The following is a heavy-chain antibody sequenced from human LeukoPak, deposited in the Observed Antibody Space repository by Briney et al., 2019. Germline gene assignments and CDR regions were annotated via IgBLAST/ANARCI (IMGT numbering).Heavy chain of an antibody. D-gene: IGHD3-10*01. J-gene: IGHJ6*03. CDR1: GYTFTSYD. CDR3: ARGVGYYGSGKRNYYYYYMDV. Sequence: GASVKVSCKASGYTFTSYDINWVRQATGQGLEWMGWMNPNSGNTGYAQKFQGRVTITRNTSISTAYMELSSLRSEDTAVYYCARGVGYYGSGKRNYYYYYMDVWGKGTTVTVSS. CDR2: MNPNSGNT. V-gene: IGHV1-8*03.